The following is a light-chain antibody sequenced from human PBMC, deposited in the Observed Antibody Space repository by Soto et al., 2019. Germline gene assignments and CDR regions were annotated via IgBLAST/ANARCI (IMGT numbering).Light chain of an antibody. CDR2: DAS. CDR3: QQYDILPL. V-gene: IGKV1-33*01. CDR1: QDISNY. J-gene: IGKJ2*01. Sequence: DIQMTQSPSSLSASVGDRVTITCQTSQDISNYLNWYQQKPGKAPKLLIYDASNLETGDPSRFSGSGSGTEFTFTISSLQPEDFATYYCQQYDILPLFGQGTKVEIK.